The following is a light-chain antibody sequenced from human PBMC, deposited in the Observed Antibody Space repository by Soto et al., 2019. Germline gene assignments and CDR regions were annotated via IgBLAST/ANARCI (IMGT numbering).Light chain of an antibody. J-gene: IGLJ2*01. CDR1: SSYVGSYNR. CDR2: EVN. V-gene: IGLV2-18*02. Sequence: HSALTQPPSVSGSPGQSVTISCTRSSSYVGSYNRVSWYQQLLVTAPKLLIFEVNHRPSGVPDRVSGSKSGNSASLTISGLQAEDEADYYCSSYTSSSTLGFGGGTQLTVL. CDR3: SSYTSSSTLG.